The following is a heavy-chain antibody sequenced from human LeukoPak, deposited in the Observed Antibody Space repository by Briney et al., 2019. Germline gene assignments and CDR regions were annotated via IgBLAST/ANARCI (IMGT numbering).Heavy chain of an antibody. Sequence: GGSLRLSCAASGFTFSSYDMHWVRQAPGKGLEWVSAIGTAGDTYYPGSVKGRFTISRENAKNSLYLQMNSLRAGDTAVYYCARTYSGGYSYGYGMDVWGQGPTVTVSS. D-gene: IGHD5-18*01. CDR2: IGTAGDT. CDR3: ARTYSGGYSYGYGMDV. V-gene: IGHV3-13*01. J-gene: IGHJ6*02. CDR1: GFTFSSYD.